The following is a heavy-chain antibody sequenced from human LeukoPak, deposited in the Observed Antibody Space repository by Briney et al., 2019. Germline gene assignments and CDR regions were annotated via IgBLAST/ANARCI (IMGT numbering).Heavy chain of an antibody. J-gene: IGHJ3*02. CDR1: GYTLTELS. Sequence: ASVKVSCKVSGYTLTELSMHWVRQAPGKGLEWMGGFDPEDGETIYAQKSQGRVTMTEDTSTDTAYMELSSLRSGDTAVYYCATDPVSNHDYGDTHAFDIWGQGTMVTVSS. D-gene: IGHD4-17*01. CDR3: ATDPVSNHDYGDTHAFDI. CDR2: FDPEDGET. V-gene: IGHV1-24*01.